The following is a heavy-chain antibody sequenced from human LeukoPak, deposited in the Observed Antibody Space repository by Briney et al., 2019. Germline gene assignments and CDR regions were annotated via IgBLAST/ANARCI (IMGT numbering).Heavy chain of an antibody. J-gene: IGHJ4*02. Sequence: SQTLSLTCTVSGGSISSGDYYWSWIRQPPGKGLEWIGYIYYSGSTYYNSSLKSRVTISVDTSKNQFSLRMTSVTAADTAVYYCARGGGPPSYLDFWGQGTLVTVSS. CDR3: ARGGGPPSYLDF. CDR2: IYYSGST. D-gene: IGHD3-16*01. CDR1: GGSISSGDYY. V-gene: IGHV4-30-4*01.